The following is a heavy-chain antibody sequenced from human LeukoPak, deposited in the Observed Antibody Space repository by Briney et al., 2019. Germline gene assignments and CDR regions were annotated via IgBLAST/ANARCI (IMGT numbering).Heavy chain of an antibody. CDR3: ARVIVGATPFPFDY. J-gene: IGHJ4*02. CDR2: INSDGSST. Sequence: GGSLRLSCAASGFTFSSYWMHWVRQAPGKGLVWVSRINSDGSSTSYADSVKGRFTISRDNAKNTLYPQMNSLRAEDTAVYYCARVIVGATPFPFDYWGQGTLVTVSS. CDR1: GFTFSSYW. V-gene: IGHV3-74*01. D-gene: IGHD1-26*01.